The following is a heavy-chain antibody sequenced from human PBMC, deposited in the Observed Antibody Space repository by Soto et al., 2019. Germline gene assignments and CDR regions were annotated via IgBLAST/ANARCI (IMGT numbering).Heavy chain of an antibody. V-gene: IGHV4-34*01. CDR2: INHSGST. J-gene: IGHJ6*02. CDR3: ARDEVPQWFTRGYYGLDV. Sequence: WTWIRQPPGKGLEWIGDINHSGSTNYNSSLKSRVTISVDTSKNQLSLNLRSVTAADTAVYYCARDEVPQWFTRGYYGLDVWGQGTTVTVSS. D-gene: IGHD2-2*01.